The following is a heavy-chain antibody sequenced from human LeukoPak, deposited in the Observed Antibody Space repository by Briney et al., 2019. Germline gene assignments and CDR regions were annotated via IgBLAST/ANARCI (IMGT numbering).Heavy chain of an antibody. CDR2: IKQDGSEK. V-gene: IGHV3-7*05. J-gene: IGHJ4*02. D-gene: IGHD1-26*01. CDR3: ARNRYSGSYGVDY. CDR1: GFTFSSYW. Sequence: GGSLRLSCAASGFTFSSYWMSWVRQAPGKGLEWGANIKQDGSEKYYVDSVKGRFTISRDNAKNSLYLQMNSLRAEDTAVYYCARNRYSGSYGVDYWGQGTLVTVSS.